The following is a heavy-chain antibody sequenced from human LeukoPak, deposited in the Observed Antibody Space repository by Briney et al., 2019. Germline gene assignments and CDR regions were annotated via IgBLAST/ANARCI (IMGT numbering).Heavy chain of an antibody. D-gene: IGHD3-10*01. J-gene: IGHJ4*02. CDR1: GYTFTGYY. CDR2: INPDSGGT. V-gene: IGHV1-2*02. CDR3: ARDKEGSGSYYAIERPQYYFDY. Sequence: ASVKVSCKASGYTFTGYYMHWVRQAPGQGLEWMGWINPDSGGTNYAQKFQGRVTMTRDTSISTAYMELSRLRSDDTAVYYCARDKEGSGSYYAIERPQYYFDYWGQGTLVTVSS.